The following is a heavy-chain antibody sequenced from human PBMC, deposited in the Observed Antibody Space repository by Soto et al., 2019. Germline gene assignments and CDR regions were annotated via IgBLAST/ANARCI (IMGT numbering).Heavy chain of an antibody. J-gene: IGHJ6*02. CDR2: IWYDGSNK. Sequence: GGSLRLSCAASGFTFSSYGMHWVRQAPGKGLEWVAVIWYDGSNKYYADSVKGRFTISRDTSKKKLYLQMNSLRAEDTAVYYCARDPSIAAAGGPLKWELNPLYNMDVWGQGTTVTVSS. D-gene: IGHD6-13*01. CDR3: ARDPSIAAAGGPLKWELNPLYNMDV. V-gene: IGHV3-33*01. CDR1: GFTFSSYG.